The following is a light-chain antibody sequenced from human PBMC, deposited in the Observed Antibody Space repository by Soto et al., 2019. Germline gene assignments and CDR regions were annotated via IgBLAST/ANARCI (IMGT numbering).Light chain of an antibody. CDR3: STWDDSLKALV. J-gene: IGLJ3*02. CDR2: YND. Sequence: QSILTQPPSLSEAPRQRVTISCSGSSSNIGGNAVNWYQQLPGKAPKLVIYYNDLLPSGVSDRFSGSKSGTSASLTISGLQSEDEADYYCSTWDDSLKALVFGGGTKLTVL. V-gene: IGLV1-36*01. CDR1: SSNIGGNA.